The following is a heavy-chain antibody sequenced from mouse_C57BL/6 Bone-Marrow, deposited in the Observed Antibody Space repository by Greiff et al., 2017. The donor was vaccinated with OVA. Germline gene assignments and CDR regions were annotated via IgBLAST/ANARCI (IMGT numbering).Heavy chain of an antibody. CDR1: GYTFTSYG. CDR3: AREGGLRDAY. J-gene: IGHJ3*01. Sequence: QVTLKESGAELARPGASVKLSCKASGYTFTSYGISWVKQRTGQGLEWIGEIYPRSGNTYYNEKFKGKATLTADKSSSTAYMELRSLTSEDSAVYFCAREGGLRDAYWGQGTLVTVSA. D-gene: IGHD2-4*01. V-gene: IGHV1-81*01. CDR2: IYPRSGNT.